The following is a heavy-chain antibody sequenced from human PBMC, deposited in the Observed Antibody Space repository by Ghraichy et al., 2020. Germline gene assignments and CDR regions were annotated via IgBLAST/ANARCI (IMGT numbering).Heavy chain of an antibody. J-gene: IGHJ6*03. CDR3: AKSSSSSPYYYYYMDV. CDR1: GFTFSSYA. Sequence: GRSLRLSCAASGFTFSSYALNWVRQAPGKGLEWVSTISGSGGRTYYADSVKGRFTISRDDSKNTLYLQMSSLRAEDTAVYYCAKSSSSSPYYYYYMDVWGKGTTVTVSS. D-gene: IGHD6-6*01. CDR2: ISGSGGRT. V-gene: IGHV3-23*01.